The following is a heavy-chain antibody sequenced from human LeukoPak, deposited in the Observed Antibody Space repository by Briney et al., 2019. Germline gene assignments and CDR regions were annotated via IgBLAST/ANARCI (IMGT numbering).Heavy chain of an antibody. D-gene: IGHD3-3*01. CDR1: GGSISSSSYY. CDR3: ARLPSNYDFWSGYQIDY. V-gene: IGHV4-39*01. Sequence: PSETLSLTCTVSGGSISSSSYYWGCIRQPPGKGLECIGSIYYSGSTYYNPSLKSRVTISVDTSKNQFSLKLSSVTAADTAVYYCARLPSNYDFWSGYQIDYWGQGTLVTVSS. J-gene: IGHJ4*02. CDR2: IYYSGST.